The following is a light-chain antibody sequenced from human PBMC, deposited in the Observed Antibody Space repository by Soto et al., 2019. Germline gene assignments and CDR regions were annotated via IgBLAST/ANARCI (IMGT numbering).Light chain of an antibody. Sequence: EIVLTQSPGTLSLSPGERATLSCRASQSVSSSYLAWYHQKPGQAPRLLIYGASSRATGIPDRFSGSGSGTDFTLTISRLEPEDFAVYYCHQYDSCPLTFGGGTKVESK. CDR1: QSVSSSY. V-gene: IGKV3-20*01. CDR3: HQYDSCPLT. CDR2: GAS. J-gene: IGKJ4*01.